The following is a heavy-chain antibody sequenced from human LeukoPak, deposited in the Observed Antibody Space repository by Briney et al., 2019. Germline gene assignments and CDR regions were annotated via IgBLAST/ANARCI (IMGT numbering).Heavy chain of an antibody. CDR2: ISDSGDRT. CDR3: ANSSLA. Sequence: PGGSLRLSCAASGFTFSSYALTWVRQAPEKGLEWVSSISDSGDRTHYADSVKGRFTISRVNSKNTLFLQMSNLRTEDTAVYYCANSSLAWGQGTLVTVSS. V-gene: IGHV3-23*01. CDR1: GFTFSSYA. D-gene: IGHD6-6*01. J-gene: IGHJ4*02.